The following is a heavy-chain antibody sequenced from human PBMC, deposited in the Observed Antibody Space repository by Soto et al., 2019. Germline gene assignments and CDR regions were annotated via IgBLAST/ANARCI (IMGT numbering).Heavy chain of an antibody. CDR3: ARERGYSGYDSGWFDP. J-gene: IGHJ5*02. Sequence: PSETLSLTCTVSGGSLSDNDYYWSWIRQPPGKGLEWIGTISHTGTAYYNPSLKSRVTISVDTSKNQFSLKLSSVTAADTAVYYCARERGYSGYDSGWFDPWGQGTLVTVSS. CDR1: GGSLSDNDYY. CDR2: ISHTGTA. V-gene: IGHV4-39*07. D-gene: IGHD5-12*01.